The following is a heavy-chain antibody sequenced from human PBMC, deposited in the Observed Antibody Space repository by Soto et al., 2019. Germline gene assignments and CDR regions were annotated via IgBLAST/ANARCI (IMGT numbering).Heavy chain of an antibody. J-gene: IGHJ4*02. D-gene: IGHD3-22*01. CDR2: IKSKTDGGTT. CDR1: GLTFSNAW. CDR3: PTDYQYYYDGSAYDN. V-gene: IGHV3-15*07. Sequence: EGSLRLSCAASGLTFSNAWMNWVRQAPGKGLGWVGRIKSKTDGGTTDYTAPVKGRFIISRDDSKNTVYLQMYSLRTEDTAGYHCPTDYQYYYDGSAYDNCRQLTPVPVSS.